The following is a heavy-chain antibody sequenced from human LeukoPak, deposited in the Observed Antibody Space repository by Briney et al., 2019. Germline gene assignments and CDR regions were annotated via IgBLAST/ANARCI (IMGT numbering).Heavy chain of an antibody. CDR3: ARDDGYCSGGSCYGKFDY. Sequence: GASVKVSCKAIGYTFTGYYLHWVRQAPGQGLEWMGWINPNSGGTNYAQKFQGRVTMTRDTSISTAYMELSRLRSDDTAVYCCARDDGYCSGGSCYGKFDYWGQGTLVTVSS. CDR1: GYTFTGYY. CDR2: INPNSGGT. D-gene: IGHD2-15*01. V-gene: IGHV1-2*02. J-gene: IGHJ4*02.